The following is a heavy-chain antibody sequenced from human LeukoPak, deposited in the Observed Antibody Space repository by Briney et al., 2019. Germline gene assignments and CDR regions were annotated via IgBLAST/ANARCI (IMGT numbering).Heavy chain of an antibody. CDR1: GFTFSTYA. D-gene: IGHD6-6*01. V-gene: IGHV3-23*01. CDR3: TYTSSSGVVY. J-gene: IGHJ4*02. Sequence: GGSLRLSCAASGFTFSTYAMSWVRQAAGKGLEWVSLISGSGGGTYYADSVKGRFTISRDNSKNTLYLQLNSLRVEDTAVYYCTYTSSSGVVYWGQGALVTVSS. CDR2: ISGSGGGT.